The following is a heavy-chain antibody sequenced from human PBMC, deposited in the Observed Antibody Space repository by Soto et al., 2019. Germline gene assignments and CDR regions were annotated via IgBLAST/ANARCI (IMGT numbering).Heavy chain of an antibody. V-gene: IGHV4-39*01. CDR2: IYYSGST. CDR1: GGSISSSSYY. CDR3: ARLWFGESTHFDP. J-gene: IGHJ5*02. D-gene: IGHD3-10*01. Sequence: SETLSLTCTVSGGSISSSSYYWGWIRQPPGKGLEWIGSIYYSGSTYYNPSLKSRDTISVDTSKNQFSLKLSSVTAADTAVYYCARLWFGESTHFDPWGQGTLVTVSS.